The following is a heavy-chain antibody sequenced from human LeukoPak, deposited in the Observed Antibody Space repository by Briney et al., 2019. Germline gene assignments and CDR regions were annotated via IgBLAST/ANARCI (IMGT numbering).Heavy chain of an antibody. V-gene: IGHV3-23*01. CDR2: ISGSGGST. CDR1: GFTFSNYA. Sequence: GGSLRLSCAASGFTFSNYAMNWVRQTPGKGLEWVSAISGSGGSTYYADSVKGRFTISRDNSKNTLYLQMNSLGAEDTAVYYCATEVAFDIWGQGTMVTVSS. J-gene: IGHJ3*02. CDR3: ATEVAFDI.